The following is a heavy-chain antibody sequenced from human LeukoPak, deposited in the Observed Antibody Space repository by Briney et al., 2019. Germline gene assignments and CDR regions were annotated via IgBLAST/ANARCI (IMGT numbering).Heavy chain of an antibody. CDR2: IRSKAYGGTT. D-gene: IGHD5-18*01. CDR1: GFTFGDYA. J-gene: IGHJ4*02. CDR3: TRDRGYSYGYSDY. Sequence: PGGSLRLSCKVSGFTFGDYAMSWVRQALGKGLEWVGFIRSKAYGGTTEYAASVKGRFTISRDDSKSIAYLQMNSLKTEDTAVYYCTRDRGYSYGYSDYWGQGTLVTVSS. V-gene: IGHV3-49*04.